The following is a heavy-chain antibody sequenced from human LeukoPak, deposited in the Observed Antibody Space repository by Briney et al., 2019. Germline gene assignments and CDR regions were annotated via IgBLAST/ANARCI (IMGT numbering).Heavy chain of an antibody. CDR1: GGSISSGDYY. D-gene: IGHD3-22*01. CDR2: IYYSGST. V-gene: IGHV4-30-4*01. J-gene: IGHJ4*02. CDR3: ARDGYYDSSGYSD. Sequence: SQTLSLTCTVSGGSISSGDYYWSWIRQPPGTGLEWLGYIYYSGSTYYNPSLKSRVTISVDTSKNQFSLKLSSVTAADTAVYYCARDGYYDSSGYSDWGQGTLVTVSS.